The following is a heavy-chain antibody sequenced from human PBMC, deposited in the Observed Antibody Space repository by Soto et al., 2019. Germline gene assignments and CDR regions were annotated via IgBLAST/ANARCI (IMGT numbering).Heavy chain of an antibody. V-gene: IGHV3-30*18. D-gene: IGHD3-10*01. Sequence: QVQLVESGGGVVQPGRSLRLSCAASGFTFSSYGMHWVRQAPGKGLEWVAVISYEGSNKYYADSVKGRFTISRDNSKNTLYLQMNSLRAEDTAVYYCAKDLRGYYYGSGSYHYGMDVWGQGTMVTVSS. CDR3: AKDLRGYYYGSGSYHYGMDV. CDR2: ISYEGSNK. J-gene: IGHJ6*02. CDR1: GFTFSSYG.